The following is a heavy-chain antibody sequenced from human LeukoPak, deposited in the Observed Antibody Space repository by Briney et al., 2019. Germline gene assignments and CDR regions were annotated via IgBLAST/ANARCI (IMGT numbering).Heavy chain of an antibody. CDR1: TXXSYG. D-gene: IGHD5-12*01. CDR2: ISSDGNDK. CDR3: TTKVIRGNSGDDYDD. J-gene: IGHJ4*02. Sequence: TXXSYGMNWVRQAPGKGLEWVALISSDGNDKLYCYSVKGRFTISRDDSKGTLYLQMNSLRAEDTAVYYRTTKVIRGNSGDDYDDWGQGTLVTVSS. V-gene: IGHV3-30*03.